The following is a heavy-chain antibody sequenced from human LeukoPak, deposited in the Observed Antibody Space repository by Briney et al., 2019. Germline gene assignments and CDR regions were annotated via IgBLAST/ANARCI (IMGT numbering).Heavy chain of an antibody. V-gene: IGHV4-4*02. CDR3: ARHETYYYDSSGYSRDLDY. J-gene: IGHJ4*02. D-gene: IGHD3-22*01. Sequence: SETLSLTCAVSGGSISSSNWWSWVRQPPGKGLEWIGDIYLSGSTNYNPSLKSRVTISVDTSKNQFSLKLSSVTAADTAVYYCARHETYYYDSSGYSRDLDYWGQGTLVTVSS. CDR2: IYLSGST. CDR1: GGSISSSNW.